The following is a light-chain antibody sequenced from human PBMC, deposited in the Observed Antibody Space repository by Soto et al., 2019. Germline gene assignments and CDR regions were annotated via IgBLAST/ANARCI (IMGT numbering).Light chain of an antibody. Sequence: QSVLTQPRSVSGSPGQSVTISCTGTSSDVGGYNYVSWYQQHPGKAPKLMIYDVSKRPSGVPDRFSGSKFGNTASLTISGLQAEDEADYYCCSYAGSYTFVVFGGGTKLTVL. CDR2: DVS. CDR3: CSYAGSYTFVV. J-gene: IGLJ2*01. CDR1: SSDVGGYNY. V-gene: IGLV2-11*01.